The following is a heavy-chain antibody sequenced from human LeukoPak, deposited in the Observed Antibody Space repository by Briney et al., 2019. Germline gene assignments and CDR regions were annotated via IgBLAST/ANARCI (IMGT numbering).Heavy chain of an antibody. Sequence: GGSLRLSCAASAFTFSDYWMHWVRHAPGKGLVWVSRINHDGSSKNYADSVKGRFTISRDNARNSLYLQMNSLRAEDTAVYYCAELGITMIGGVWGKGTTVTISS. CDR2: INHDGSSK. D-gene: IGHD3-10*02. CDR1: AFTFSDYW. CDR3: AELGITMIGGV. V-gene: IGHV3-74*01. J-gene: IGHJ6*04.